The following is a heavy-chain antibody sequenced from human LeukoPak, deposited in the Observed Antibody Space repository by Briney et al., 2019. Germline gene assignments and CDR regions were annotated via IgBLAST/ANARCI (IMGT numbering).Heavy chain of an antibody. V-gene: IGHV3-74*01. D-gene: IGHD2-21*02. CDR2: INSDGSKT. J-gene: IGHJ4*02. CDR1: GFTFSSYC. CDR3: ARVWYCGGDCYFGPNDY. Sequence: PGGSLRLSCAASGFTFSSYCMYWVRHAPGKGLVWVSRINSDGSKTNYADSVKGRFTISRDNAKNTLYLQMNSLRAEDTAVYYCARVWYCGGDCYFGPNDYWGQGTLVTVSS.